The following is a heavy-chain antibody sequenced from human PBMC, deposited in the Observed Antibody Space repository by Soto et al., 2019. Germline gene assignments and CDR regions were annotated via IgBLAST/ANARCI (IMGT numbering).Heavy chain of an antibody. CDR3: VYSSGWMDALDI. CDR1: GFNFQNYD. CDR2: ISRGGDDT. D-gene: IGHD6-19*01. J-gene: IGHJ3*02. V-gene: IGHV3-23*01. Sequence: EVQLLESGGGLVQPGGSLRLSCAGSGFNFQNYDMSWVRQAPGKGLEWVSGISRGGDDTYYADSVKGRFIISRDNSKNTLYLQIHSLRADDTALFYCVYSSGWMDALDIWGQGTMVTVST.